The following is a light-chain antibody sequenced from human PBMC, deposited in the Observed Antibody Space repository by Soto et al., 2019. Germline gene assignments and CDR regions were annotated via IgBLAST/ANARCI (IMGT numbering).Light chain of an antibody. Sequence: EIVMTQSPATLSVSPGGKATLSCRGRQSVQINLTWYQQKPGQAPRLLIFGAFTRATGIPARFSGSGSGTEFTLTISNLQSEDFAVYYCQQYNNWPPITFGQGTRVEIK. CDR1: QSVQIN. J-gene: IGKJ5*01. CDR3: QQYNNWPPIT. CDR2: GAF. V-gene: IGKV3-15*01.